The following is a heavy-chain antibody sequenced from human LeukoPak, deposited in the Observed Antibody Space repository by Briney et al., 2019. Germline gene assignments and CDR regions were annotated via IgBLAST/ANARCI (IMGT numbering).Heavy chain of an antibody. CDR1: GYSFTSYW. D-gene: IGHD3-22*01. V-gene: IGHV5-51*01. J-gene: IGHJ4*02. CDR3: ARYLRSDYFDTSGFDY. Sequence: MPGESLKISCKGSGYSFTSYWIGWVRQMPGKGLEWMGIIYPGDSDTRYSPSFQGQVTISADKSISTAYLQWSSLKASDTAMYYCARYLRSDYFDTSGFDYWGQGTLVTVSS. CDR2: IYPGDSDT.